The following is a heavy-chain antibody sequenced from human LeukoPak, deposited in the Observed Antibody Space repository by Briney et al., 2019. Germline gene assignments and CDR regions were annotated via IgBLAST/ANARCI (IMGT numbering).Heavy chain of an antibody. V-gene: IGHV3-11*01. CDR1: GFTFSSYA. CDR2: ISSSGSTI. CDR3: ARGKYSFDY. Sequence: PGGSLRLSCAASGFTFSSYAMSWIRQAPGKGLEYISYISSSGSTIYYADSVKGRFTLSRDNAKNSLSLEMNSLRAEDTAVYYCARGKYSFDYWGQGTLVTVSS. J-gene: IGHJ4*02.